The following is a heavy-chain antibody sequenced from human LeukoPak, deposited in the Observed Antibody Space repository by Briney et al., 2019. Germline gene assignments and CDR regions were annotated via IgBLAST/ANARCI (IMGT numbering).Heavy chain of an antibody. CDR1: GYTFTSYY. CDR3: ARDRYYDSSGYGPDDAFDI. D-gene: IGHD3-22*01. J-gene: IGHJ3*02. Sequence: ASVKVSCKASGYTFTSYYMHWVRQAPAQGLELMGIINPSGGSTSYAQKFQGRVTMTRDTSTSTVYMELSSLRSEDTAVYYCARDRYYDSSGYGPDDAFDIWGQGTMVTVSS. V-gene: IGHV1-46*01. CDR2: INPSGGST.